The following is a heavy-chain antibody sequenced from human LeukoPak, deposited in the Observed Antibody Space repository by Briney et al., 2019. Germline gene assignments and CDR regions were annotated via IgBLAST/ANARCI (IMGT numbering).Heavy chain of an antibody. CDR2: INPNSGGT. CDR3: ARAPHYYDSSGYPGGLGAFDI. CDR1: GYTFTSYY. V-gene: IGHV1-2*02. Sequence: ASVKVSCKASGYTFTSYYMHWVRQAPGQGLEWMGWINPNSGGTNYAQKFQGRVTMTRDTSISTAYMELSRLRSDDTAVYYCARAPHYYDSSGYPGGLGAFDIWGQGTMVTVSS. J-gene: IGHJ3*02. D-gene: IGHD3-22*01.